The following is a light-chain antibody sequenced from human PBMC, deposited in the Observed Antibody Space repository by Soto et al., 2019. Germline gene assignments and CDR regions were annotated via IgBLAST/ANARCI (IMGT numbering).Light chain of an antibody. CDR1: SSYVGSYNR. CDR3: SLFTSSSTYV. CDR2: EVT. Sequence: QSVLTHPPSVSWSPGHSVTISFTGTSSYVGSYNRVSCYQQPPGTAPKVIIYEVTNRPSGVPDLFSGSKSGNTASLTISGIQAEDEADYYCSLFTSSSTYVFGTGTKVTVL. J-gene: IGLJ1*01. V-gene: IGLV2-18*01.